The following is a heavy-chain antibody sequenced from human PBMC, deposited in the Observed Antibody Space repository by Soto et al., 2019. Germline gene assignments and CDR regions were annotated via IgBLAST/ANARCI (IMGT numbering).Heavy chain of an antibody. CDR1: GGIFISYA. CDR3: ARVGGIGAPPGTDY. CDR2: VIPILGQA. J-gene: IGHJ4*02. D-gene: IGHD6-6*01. V-gene: IGHV1-69*01. Sequence: QVQLVQSGAEVKKPGSSVKVSCKASGGIFISYAISWLRQAPGQGLEWMGAVIPILGQAYYAQDLQDRVSITADESTRKTYMELSSLRSEDTAVYFCARVGGIGAPPGTDYWGQGTLVTVSS.